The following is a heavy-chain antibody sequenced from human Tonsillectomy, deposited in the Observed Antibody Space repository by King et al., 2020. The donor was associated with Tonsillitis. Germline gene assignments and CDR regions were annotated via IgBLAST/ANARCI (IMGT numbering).Heavy chain of an antibody. CDR3: ARDPPQDIVVVPAALDV. Sequence: VQLVESGAEVKKPGSSVKVSCKASGGTFSSYAISWVRQAPGQGLEWMGRIIPILGIANYAQKFQGGVTITADKSTSTAYMELSSLRSEDTAVYYCARDPPQDIVVVPAALDVWGQGTTVTVSS. D-gene: IGHD2-2*01. J-gene: IGHJ6*02. CDR1: GGTFSSYA. V-gene: IGHV1-69*09. CDR2: IIPILGIA.